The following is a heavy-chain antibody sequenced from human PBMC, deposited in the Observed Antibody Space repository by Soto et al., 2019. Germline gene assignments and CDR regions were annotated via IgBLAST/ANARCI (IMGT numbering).Heavy chain of an antibody. CDR1: GYTFNIYV. Sequence: QVRLEQSGADVKTPGASVKVSCQASGYTFNIYVIHWVRQAPGQRPEWMGWMNAGNGNTEYSPKFHGRVTMTRDRYARAAYMELSGLTSEDTAVYYCARDCTYCGGDTGREAFDIWGQGTMVTVS. CDR2: MNAGNGNT. D-gene: IGHD2-21*01. V-gene: IGHV1-3*01. J-gene: IGHJ3*02. CDR3: ARDCTYCGGDTGREAFDI.